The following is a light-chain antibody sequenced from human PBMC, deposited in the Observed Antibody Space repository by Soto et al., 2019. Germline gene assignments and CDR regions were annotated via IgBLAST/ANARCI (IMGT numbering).Light chain of an antibody. CDR1: QGVSSY. Sequence: EIVLTQSPATLSLSPGERATLSCRASQGVSSYLAWYQQKHGQAPTLLIYDASYRATGIPARFSGSGSGTDFTLTISSLEPEDFAVDYCHQRSNWPPTFGPGTKVDIK. V-gene: IGKV3-11*01. CDR3: HQRSNWPPT. J-gene: IGKJ3*01. CDR2: DAS.